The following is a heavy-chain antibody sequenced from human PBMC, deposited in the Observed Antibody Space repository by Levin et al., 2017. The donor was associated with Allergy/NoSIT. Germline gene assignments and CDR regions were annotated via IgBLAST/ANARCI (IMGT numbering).Heavy chain of an antibody. V-gene: IGHV5-51*01. CDR3: ARVAARRVGADY. J-gene: IGHJ4*02. Sequence: GGSLRLSCKGSGYTFTSYWIGWVRQMPGKGLEWMGIIYPGDSDTRYSPSFQGQVTIPADKSIHTAYLQWSSLKASDSAMYYCARVAARRVGADYWGQGTLVTVSS. CDR2: IYPGDSDT. D-gene: IGHD2-15*01. CDR1: GYTFTSYW.